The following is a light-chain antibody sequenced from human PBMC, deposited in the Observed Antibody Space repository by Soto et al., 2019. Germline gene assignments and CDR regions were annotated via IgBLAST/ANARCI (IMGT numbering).Light chain of an antibody. J-gene: IGKJ2*01. CDR1: QSISSW. Sequence: DIQMTQSPSTLSASVGDRVTITCRASQSISSWLAWYQQKPGKAPKLLIYDASSLESGDPSRFSGSGSGTEFTLTISSLQPDDFATYYCQQYNSYPMYSFGQATELEIK. CDR3: QQYNSYPMYS. CDR2: DAS. V-gene: IGKV1-5*01.